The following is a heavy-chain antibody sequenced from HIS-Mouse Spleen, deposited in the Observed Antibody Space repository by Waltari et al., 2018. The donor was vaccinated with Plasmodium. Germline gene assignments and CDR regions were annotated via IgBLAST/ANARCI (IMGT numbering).Heavy chain of an antibody. CDR2: INSDGSST. V-gene: IGHV3-74*01. CDR1: GFTFIIYW. D-gene: IGHD6-13*01. J-gene: IGHJ3*02. Sequence: EVQLVESGGGLVQPGGSLRLSCVASGFTFIIYWLHWVRRVPGKGLLWVSLINSDGSSTRYADSVKGRFTISRDNAKNTLYLQMNSLRAEDTAVYYCARTIAVVGTGDALDIWGQGTMVTVSS. CDR3: ARTIAVVGTGDALDI.